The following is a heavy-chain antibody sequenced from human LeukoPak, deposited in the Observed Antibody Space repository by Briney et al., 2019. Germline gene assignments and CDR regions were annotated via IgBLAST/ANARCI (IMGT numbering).Heavy chain of an antibody. Sequence: SVKVSCKASGGTFSSYAISWVRQAPGQGPEWMGGIIPIFGTANYAQKFQGRVTITTDESTSTAYMELSSLRSEDTAVYYCAGSIWFGEFNAEVVFDYWGQGTLVTVSS. J-gene: IGHJ4*02. CDR3: AGSIWFGEFNAEVVFDY. V-gene: IGHV1-69*05. CDR1: GGTFSSYA. D-gene: IGHD3-10*01. CDR2: IIPIFGTA.